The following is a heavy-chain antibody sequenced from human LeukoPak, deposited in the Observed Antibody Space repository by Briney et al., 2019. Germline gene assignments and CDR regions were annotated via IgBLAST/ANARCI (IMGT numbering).Heavy chain of an antibody. V-gene: IGHV3-23*01. CDR3: AREALMYYDILTGYWPDY. J-gene: IGHJ4*02. Sequence: GGSLSLSCAASGFTFSSYAMSWVRQAPGKGLEWVSTISTGGGSTYYADSVTDRFTISRDNSENTLYLQMNSLRAEDTAVYYCAREALMYYDILTGYWPDYWGQGTLVTVSS. CDR1: GFTFSSYA. D-gene: IGHD3-9*01. CDR2: ISTGGGST.